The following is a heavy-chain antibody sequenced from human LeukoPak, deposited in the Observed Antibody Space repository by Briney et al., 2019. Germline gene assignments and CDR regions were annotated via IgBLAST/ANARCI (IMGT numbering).Heavy chain of an antibody. J-gene: IGHJ6*03. Sequence: GGSLRLSCAGSGFTFSCYSMNWVRQAPGKGLEWVSSISGSSSDIYYADSVKGRFTISRDNAKNSLYLQINSLRDEDTAVYYCASSGRFGELSTYYYYMDVWGKGTTVTISS. V-gene: IGHV3-21*04. CDR3: ASSGRFGELSTYYYYMDV. CDR2: ISGSSSDI. D-gene: IGHD3-10*01. CDR1: GFTFSCYS.